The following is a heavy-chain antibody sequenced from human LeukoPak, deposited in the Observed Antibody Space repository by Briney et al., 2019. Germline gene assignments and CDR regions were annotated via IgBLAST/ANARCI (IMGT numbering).Heavy chain of an antibody. Sequence: GESLKISCEGSGGSFTKFWIGWVRQMPGKGLELMGIIYPADSDTRYSPSFQGQVTISADKSISTAYLQWSSLKASDTAMYYCARGYCSSTSCYTGGFDPWGQGTLVTVSS. J-gene: IGHJ5*02. D-gene: IGHD2-2*02. V-gene: IGHV5-51*01. CDR3: ARGYCSSTSCYTGGFDP. CDR2: IYPADSDT. CDR1: GGSFTKFW.